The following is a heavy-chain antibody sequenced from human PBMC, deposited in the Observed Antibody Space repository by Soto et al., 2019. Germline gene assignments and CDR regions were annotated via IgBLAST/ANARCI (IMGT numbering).Heavy chain of an antibody. J-gene: IGHJ4*02. V-gene: IGHV4-34*01. CDR1: GGSVSGYY. CDR3: ARVTDYGDYGPPSY. D-gene: IGHD4-17*01. Sequence: QVQLQQWGAGLLKPSETLSLTCAVYGGSVSGYYWSWIRQPPGKGLEWIGEINHSGSTNYNPSLKKRVTISVDTSKNQFSLKLSSVTAADTAVYYCARVTDYGDYGPPSYWGQGTLGHGSS. CDR2: INHSGST.